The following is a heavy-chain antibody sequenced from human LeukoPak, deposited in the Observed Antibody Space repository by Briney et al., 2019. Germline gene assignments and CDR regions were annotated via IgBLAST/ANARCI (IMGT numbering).Heavy chain of an antibody. CDR1: GGSISSGSYY. Sequence: SETLSLTCTVSGGSISSGSYYWSWVRQPADKGLEWIGRIYTSGSTNYNPSLKSRVTISADTSKNHFSLNLSSVTAADTAVYYCARSDGYGLVGIWGQGTMVTVSS. D-gene: IGHD3-10*01. CDR2: IYTSGST. J-gene: IGHJ3*02. CDR3: ARSDGYGLVGI. V-gene: IGHV4-61*02.